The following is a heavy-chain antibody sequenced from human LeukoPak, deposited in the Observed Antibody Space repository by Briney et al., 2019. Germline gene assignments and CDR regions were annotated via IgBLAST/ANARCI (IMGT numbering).Heavy chain of an antibody. CDR3: ARAPGHYYDSSGYWMQGRWFDH. J-gene: IGHJ5*02. Sequence: ASVKVSCKASGYTFTGYYMHWVRQAPGQGLEWMGWINPNSGGTNYAQKFQGRVTMTRDTSISTAYMELSRLRSDDTAVCYCARAPGHYYDSSGYWMQGRWFDHWGQGTLVTVSS. CDR1: GYTFTGYY. CDR2: INPNSGGT. D-gene: IGHD3-22*01. V-gene: IGHV1-2*02.